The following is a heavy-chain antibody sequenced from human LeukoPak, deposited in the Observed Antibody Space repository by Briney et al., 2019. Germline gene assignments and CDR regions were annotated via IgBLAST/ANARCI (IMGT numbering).Heavy chain of an antibody. D-gene: IGHD7-27*01. J-gene: IGHJ3*02. V-gene: IGHV1-2*02. CDR2: INPNSGGT. CDR1: GDTFTGYY. CDR3: ARSRTGDRAFDI. Sequence: WASVKVSCKASGDTFTGYYMHWVRQAPGQGLEWMGWINPNSGGTNYAQKFQGRVTMTRDTSISTAYMELSRLRSDDTAVYYCARSRTGDRAFDIWGQGTMVTVSS.